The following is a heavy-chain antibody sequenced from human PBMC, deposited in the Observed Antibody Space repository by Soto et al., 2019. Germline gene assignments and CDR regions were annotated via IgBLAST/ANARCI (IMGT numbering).Heavy chain of an antibody. J-gene: IGHJ6*02. Sequence: ASVKVSCKASGYTFTSYYMHWVRKAPGQGLEWMGIINPSGGSTSYAQKFQGRVTMTRDTSTSTVYMELSSLRSEDTAVYYCASPLWFGLYGMDVWGQGTTVTVS. CDR3: ASPLWFGLYGMDV. CDR1: GYTFTSYY. V-gene: IGHV1-46*01. D-gene: IGHD3-10*01. CDR2: INPSGGST.